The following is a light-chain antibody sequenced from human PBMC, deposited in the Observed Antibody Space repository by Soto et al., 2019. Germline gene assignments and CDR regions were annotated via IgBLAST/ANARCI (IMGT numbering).Light chain of an antibody. V-gene: IGKV3-11*01. CDR2: DAS. CDR1: QSVSSY. J-gene: IGKJ2*01. Sequence: IVLTQSPATLSLSPGERATLSCRASQSVSSYLAWYQQKPGQAPRLLIYDASNRATGIPARFSGSGSGTDFTLTISSLEPEDFAVYYCQQRSNWPPMYTFDQGTKLEIK. CDR3: QQRSNWPPMYT.